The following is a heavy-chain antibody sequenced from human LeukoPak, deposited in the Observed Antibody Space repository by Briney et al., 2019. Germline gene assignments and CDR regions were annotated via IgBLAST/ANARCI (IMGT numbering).Heavy chain of an antibody. J-gene: IGHJ4*02. V-gene: IGHV3-74*01. CDR2: INSDGSST. Sequence: RTGGSLRLSCAASGFTFSSYWMHWVRQAPGKGLVWVSRINSDGSSTSYADSVKGRFTISRDNAKNTLYLQMNSLRAEDTAVYYCAAIHRGYSYGFNWGQGTLVTVSS. CDR3: AAIHRGYSYGFN. D-gene: IGHD5-18*01. CDR1: GFTFSSYW.